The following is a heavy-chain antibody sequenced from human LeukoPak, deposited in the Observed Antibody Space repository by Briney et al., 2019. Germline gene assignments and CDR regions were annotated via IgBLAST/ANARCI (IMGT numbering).Heavy chain of an antibody. J-gene: IGHJ4*02. Sequence: PGGSLRLSCAASGFTFSSYGMHWVRQAPGKGLEWVAFIRYDGSNKYYADSVKGRFIISRDNSKNTLYLQMNSLRAEDTAVYYCAKDNKGMAGYFDYWGQGTLVTVSS. CDR1: GFTFSSYG. D-gene: IGHD6-19*01. V-gene: IGHV3-30*02. CDR3: AKDNKGMAGYFDY. CDR2: IRYDGSNK.